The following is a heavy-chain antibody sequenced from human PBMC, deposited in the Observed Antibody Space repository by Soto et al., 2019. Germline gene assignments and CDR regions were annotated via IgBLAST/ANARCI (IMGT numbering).Heavy chain of an antibody. Sequence: PGESLKISCKGSGYSFSSFWVGWVRQMPGKGLEWMGIIYPGDSDTRYSPSFQGQVTISVDKSVSTAYLQWSSLKASDTAVYYCTRSSTLRGVIVYMDCWGKGTTVPVSS. CDR3: TRSSTLRGVIVYMDC. CDR1: GYSFSSFW. V-gene: IGHV5-51*01. J-gene: IGHJ6*03. D-gene: IGHD3-10*01. CDR2: IYPGDSDT.